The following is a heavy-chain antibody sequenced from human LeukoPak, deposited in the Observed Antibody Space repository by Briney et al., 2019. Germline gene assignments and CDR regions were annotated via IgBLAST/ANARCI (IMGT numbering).Heavy chain of an antibody. V-gene: IGHV3-33*08. Sequence: PGRSLRLSCAASGFTFSSYAMHWVRQAPGKGLEWVAVIWYDASKEYYQNSVEGRFTISRDDSKNTLYLQMNSLRPEDTAMYYCARDFEFTTEDTFASPDYWGQGTLVTVSS. D-gene: IGHD5-18*01. CDR3: ARDFEFTTEDTFASPDY. CDR1: GFTFSSYA. J-gene: IGHJ4*02. CDR2: IWYDASKE.